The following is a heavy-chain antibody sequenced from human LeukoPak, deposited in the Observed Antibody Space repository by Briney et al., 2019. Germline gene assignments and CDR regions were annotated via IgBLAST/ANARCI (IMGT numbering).Heavy chain of an antibody. Sequence: GGSLRLSCAASGFTFRNHWMHWVRQTPGEGLVWVSRISSDGSSTTYADSVKGRFTISRDNAKNTLYLQMNNLRAEDTAMYYCARDIRYYGSGSYIDYWGQGTLVTVSS. CDR3: ARDIRYYGSGSYIDY. CDR1: GFTFRNHW. V-gene: IGHV3-74*03. CDR2: ISSDGSST. D-gene: IGHD3-10*01. J-gene: IGHJ4*02.